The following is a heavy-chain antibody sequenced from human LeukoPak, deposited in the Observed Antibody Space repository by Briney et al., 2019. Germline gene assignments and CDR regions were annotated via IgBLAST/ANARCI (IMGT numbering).Heavy chain of an antibody. D-gene: IGHD2-2*01. CDR2: ISASGGST. Sequence: GGSLRLSCAASGFTFSSNAMHWVRQAPGKGLEWVSTISASGGSTYYADSVKGRFTISRDISKNTLYLQMNSLRAEDTAVYYCAKKNLGYCSSASCYSDYWGQGTLVTVSS. CDR1: GFTFSSNA. CDR3: AKKNLGYCSSASCYSDY. J-gene: IGHJ4*02. V-gene: IGHV3-23*01.